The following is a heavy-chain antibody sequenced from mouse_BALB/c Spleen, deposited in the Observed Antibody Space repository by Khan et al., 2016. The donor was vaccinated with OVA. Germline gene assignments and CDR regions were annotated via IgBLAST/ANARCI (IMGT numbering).Heavy chain of an antibody. Sequence: EVELVESGGGLVQPGGSRKLSCAASGFTFNNYGMHWARQAPEKGLEWVAYISGDSNTIYYVDSVKGRFTISRDNPKNTLFLQMTSLMSEDTAMYYCATSYFYGYYFDYWGPGTTLTVS. CDR1: GFTFNNYG. J-gene: IGHJ2*01. D-gene: IGHD1-1*01. CDR2: ISGDSNTI. V-gene: IGHV5-17*02. CDR3: ATSYFYGYYFDY.